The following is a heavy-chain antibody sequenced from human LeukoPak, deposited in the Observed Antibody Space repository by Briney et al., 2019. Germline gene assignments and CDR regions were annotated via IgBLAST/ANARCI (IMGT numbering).Heavy chain of an antibody. D-gene: IGHD2-15*01. V-gene: IGHV3-23*01. CDR2: VSSTGGTT. J-gene: IGHJ6*03. Sequence: GGSLRLSCAASGFTFSTYGMSWVRQAPGKGLEWVSAVSSTGGTTYYADSVKGRFTISRDNSKNTLFLQINSLRAEDTAVYYCAKNGDRGAFCSGGTCYPYYYYYMDVWGKGTTVTISS. CDR1: GFTFSTYG. CDR3: AKNGDRGAFCSGGTCYPYYYYYMDV.